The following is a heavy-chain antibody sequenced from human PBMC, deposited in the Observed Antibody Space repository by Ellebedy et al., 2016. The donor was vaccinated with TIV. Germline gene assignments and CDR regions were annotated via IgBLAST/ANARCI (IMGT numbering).Heavy chain of an antibody. V-gene: IGHV1-2*04. CDR3: ARDRVELRHDI. CDR1: GYTFTGYY. CDR2: INLNSGGT. Sequence: ASVKVSXKASGYTFTGYYMHWVRQAPGQGLEWMGWINLNSGGTNYAQKFQGWVTMTRDTSISTAYMELSRLRSDDTAVYYCARDRVELRHDIWGQGTMVTVSS. D-gene: IGHD1-7*01. J-gene: IGHJ3*02.